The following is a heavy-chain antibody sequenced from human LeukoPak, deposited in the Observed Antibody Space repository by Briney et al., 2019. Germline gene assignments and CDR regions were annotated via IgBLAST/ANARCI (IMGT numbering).Heavy chain of an antibody. D-gene: IGHD3-10*01. V-gene: IGHV5-10-1*01. CDR1: GYSFTSYW. J-gene: IGHJ4*02. CDR2: IDSSDSYT. Sequence: GESLRISCKGSGYSFTSYWISWVRQMPGKGLEWMGRIDSSDSYTNYSPSFQGHVTISADKSISTAYLQWSSLKASDTAMYYCASYYYGSAPFDYWGQGTLVTVSS. CDR3: ASYYYGSAPFDY.